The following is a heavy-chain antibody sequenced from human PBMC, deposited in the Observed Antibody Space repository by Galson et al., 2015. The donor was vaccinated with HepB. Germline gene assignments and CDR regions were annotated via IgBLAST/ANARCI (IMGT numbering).Heavy chain of an antibody. Sequence: LRLSCAASGFTFSSYAMHWVRQAPGKGLEWVAVISYDGSNKYYADSVKGRFTISIDNSKNTLYLQMNSLRAEDTAVYYCARGEMVRGWSDYWGQGTLVTVSS. D-gene: IGHD3-10*01. CDR2: ISYDGSNK. V-gene: IGHV3-30-3*01. CDR1: GFTFSSYA. CDR3: ARGEMVRGWSDY. J-gene: IGHJ4*02.